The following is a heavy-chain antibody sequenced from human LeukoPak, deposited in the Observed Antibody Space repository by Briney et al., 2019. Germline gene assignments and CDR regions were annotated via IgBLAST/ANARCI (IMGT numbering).Heavy chain of an antibody. CDR2: IYTSGST. V-gene: IGHV4-61*02. Sequence: SQTLSLTCTVSGGSISSGSYYWSWIRQPAGKGLEWIGRIYTSGSTNYNPSLKSRVTISVDTSKNQFSLKLSSVTAADTAAYYCARDLRSRLDSNWFDPWGQGTLVTVSS. J-gene: IGHJ5*02. CDR1: GGSISSGSYY. D-gene: IGHD2-2*01. CDR3: ARDLRSRLDSNWFDP.